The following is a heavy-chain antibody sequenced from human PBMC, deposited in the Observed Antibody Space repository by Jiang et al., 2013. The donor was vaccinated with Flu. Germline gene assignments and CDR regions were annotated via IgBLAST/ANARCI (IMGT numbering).Heavy chain of an antibody. V-gene: IGHV4-59*13. Sequence: GLVKPSETLSLTCTVSGGSISSYYWSWIRQPPGKGLEWIGYIYYSGTTNYSPSLRSRVTISIDTSKNQFSLKLSPMTAADTAVYYCAVGGDLDYWGQGTLVTVSS. CDR3: AVGGDLDY. CDR1: GGSISSYY. J-gene: IGHJ4*02. D-gene: IGHD1-26*01. CDR2: IYYSGTT.